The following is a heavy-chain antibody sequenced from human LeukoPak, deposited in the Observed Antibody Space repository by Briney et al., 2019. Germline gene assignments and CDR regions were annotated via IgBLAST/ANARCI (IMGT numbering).Heavy chain of an antibody. D-gene: IGHD6-19*01. CDR1: GGSFSGYY. J-gene: IGHJ4*02. V-gene: IGHV4-34*01. CDR2: INHSGST. CDR3: ARLVAVTGSVDYFDT. Sequence: PSETLSLTCAVYGGSFSGYYWSWIRQPPGKGLEWIGEINHSGSTNYNPSLKSRVTISVDTSNYQFSLKLSSVTAADTAVYYCARLVAVTGSVDYFDTWGQGTLVTVSS.